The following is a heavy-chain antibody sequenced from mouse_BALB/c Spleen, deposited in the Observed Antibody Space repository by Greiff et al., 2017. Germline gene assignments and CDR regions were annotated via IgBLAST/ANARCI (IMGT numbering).Heavy chain of an antibody. J-gene: IGHJ1*01. CDR2: INPSTGYT. CDR1: GYTFTSYW. Sequence: QVQLQQSGAELAKPGASVKMSCKASGYTFTSYWMHWVKQRPGQGLEWIGYINPSTGYTEYNQKFKDKATLTADKSTSTAYMQLSSLTSEDSAVYYCARSYGNYWYLDVWGAGTTVTVSS. V-gene: IGHV1-7*01. CDR3: ARSYGNYWYLDV. D-gene: IGHD2-10*02.